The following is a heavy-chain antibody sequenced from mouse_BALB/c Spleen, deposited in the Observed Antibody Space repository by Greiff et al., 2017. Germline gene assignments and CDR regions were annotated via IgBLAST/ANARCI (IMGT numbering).Heavy chain of an antibody. Sequence: VKVEESGPGLVAPSQSLSITCTVSGFSLTDYGVSWIRQPPGKGLEWLGVIWGGGSSYYNSALKSRLSISKDNSKSQVFLKMNSLQTDDTAMYYCAKQDDYDGDYYAMDYWGQGTSVTVSA. CDR1: GFSLTDYG. CDR3: AKQDDYDGDYYAMDY. V-gene: IGHV2-6-5*01. D-gene: IGHD2-4*01. CDR2: IWGGGSS. J-gene: IGHJ4*01.